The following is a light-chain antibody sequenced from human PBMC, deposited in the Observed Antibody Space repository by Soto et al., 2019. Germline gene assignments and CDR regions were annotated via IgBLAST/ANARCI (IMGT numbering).Light chain of an antibody. Sequence: DIVMTQSPPSLPVTPGEAASMSCRSSQSLLHRNGYTYLDWDIQKPGQPPLLLVHMRSNRSSRDPDRVSVSGSGRDCTLNISRGEAEDAGTDYCMQGLQIPPTFGRGT. CDR3: MQGLQIPPT. V-gene: IGKV2-28*01. CDR2: MRS. J-gene: IGKJ4*01. CDR1: QSLLHRNGYTY.